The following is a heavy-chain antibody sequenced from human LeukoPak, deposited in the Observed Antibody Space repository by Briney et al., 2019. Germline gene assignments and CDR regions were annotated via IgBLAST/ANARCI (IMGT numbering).Heavy chain of an antibody. D-gene: IGHD4-23*01. CDR2: IASDGSST. CDR1: GFTFSSYW. CDR3: ARGRPHGNDY. V-gene: IGHV3-74*01. J-gene: IGHJ4*02. Sequence: GGSLRLSCAASGFTFSSYWMNWVGQAPGKGLVWVSRIASDGSSTTYADSVKGRFSISRDNAKNTLYLQMNSLRVEDTAVYYCARGRPHGNDYWGQGTLVTVSS.